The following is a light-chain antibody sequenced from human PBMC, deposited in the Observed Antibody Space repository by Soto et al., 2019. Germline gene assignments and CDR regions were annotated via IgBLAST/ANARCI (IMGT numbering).Light chain of an antibody. Sequence: QSALTQPRSVSGSPGQSVTISCTGTSSDVGGYNYVSWYQQHPGKAPKLMIYDVSKRPSGVPDRFSGSKSGNTAFLTISGLQGEDEADYYCCSYAGSYSVLFGGGTKLTVL. CDR2: DVS. CDR1: SSDVGGYNY. V-gene: IGLV2-11*01. CDR3: CSYAGSYSVL. J-gene: IGLJ2*01.